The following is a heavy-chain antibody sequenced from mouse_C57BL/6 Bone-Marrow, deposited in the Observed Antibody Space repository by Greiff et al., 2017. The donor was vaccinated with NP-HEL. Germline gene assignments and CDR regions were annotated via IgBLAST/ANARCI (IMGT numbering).Heavy chain of an antibody. V-gene: IGHV5-16*01. CDR1: GFTFSDYY. D-gene: IGHD2-1*01. CDR3: ARVTMVTTRGYYAMDY. Sequence: EVKLMESEGGLVQPGSSMKLSCTASGFTFSDYYMAWVRQVPEKGLEWVANINYDGSSTYYLDSLKSRFIISRDNAKNILYLQMSSLKSEDTATYYCARVTMVTTRGYYAMDYWGQGTSVTVSS. CDR2: INYDGSST. J-gene: IGHJ4*01.